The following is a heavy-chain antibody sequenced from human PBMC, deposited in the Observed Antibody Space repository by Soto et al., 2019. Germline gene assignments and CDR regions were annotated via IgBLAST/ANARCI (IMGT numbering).Heavy chain of an antibody. J-gene: IGHJ6*02. D-gene: IGHD3-22*01. CDR1: GFTFSSYA. Sequence: QVQLVESGGGVVQPGRSLRLSCAASGFTFSSYAMHWVRQAPGKGLEWVAVISYDGSNKYYADSVKGRFTISRDNSKNTLYLKMNSLRAEDTAVYYCARVLPDYDSSGYYYYYGMDVWGQGTTVTVSS. CDR3: ARVLPDYDSSGYYYYYGMDV. V-gene: IGHV3-30-3*01. CDR2: ISYDGSNK.